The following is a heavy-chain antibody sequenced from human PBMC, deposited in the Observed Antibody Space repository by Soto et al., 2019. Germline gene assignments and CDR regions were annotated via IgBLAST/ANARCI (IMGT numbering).Heavy chain of an antibody. Sequence: QVQLVESGGGVVQPGRSLRLSCAASGFTFSSYGIHWVRQAPGKGLEWVALISYDGSYKYYADSVKGRFTISRDNSKNTLYLQRNSLRAEDAAVYYCSDSGYNYWGQGTLVTVSS. CDR1: GFTFSSYG. J-gene: IGHJ4*02. V-gene: IGHV3-30*03. CDR2: ISYDGSYK. D-gene: IGHD5-12*01. CDR3: SDSGYNY.